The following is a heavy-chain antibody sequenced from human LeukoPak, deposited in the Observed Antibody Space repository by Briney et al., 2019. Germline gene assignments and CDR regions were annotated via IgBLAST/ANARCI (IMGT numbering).Heavy chain of an antibody. Sequence: GGSLRLSCAASGFTFDDYGMSWVRQAPGKGLEWVSGINWNGGSKGYADSVKGRFTISRDNAKNSLYLQMNSLRAEDTALYYCARVRYYDSSGLIDYWGQGGLVTVSS. CDR3: ARVRYYDSSGLIDY. D-gene: IGHD3-22*01. CDR1: GFTFDDYG. J-gene: IGHJ4*02. CDR2: INWNGGSK. V-gene: IGHV3-20*04.